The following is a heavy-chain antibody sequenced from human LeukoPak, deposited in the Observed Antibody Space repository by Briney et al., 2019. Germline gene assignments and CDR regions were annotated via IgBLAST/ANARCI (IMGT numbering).Heavy chain of an antibody. CDR2: INYSGST. V-gene: IGHV4-59*13. CDR1: GGSISSYY. Sequence: SETLSLTCTVSGGSISSYYWSWIRQPPGKELQWIGYINYSGSTDYNPSPKSRVIISVDTSKNQFSLKLNSVTAADTAVYYCVRGANRYDPWGQGTLVTVSS. J-gene: IGHJ5*02. CDR3: VRGANRYDP.